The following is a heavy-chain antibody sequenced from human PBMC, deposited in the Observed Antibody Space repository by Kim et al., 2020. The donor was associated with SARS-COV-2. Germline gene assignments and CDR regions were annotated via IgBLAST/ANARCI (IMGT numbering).Heavy chain of an antibody. Sequence: GGSLRLSCAASGFTFSSYWMSWVRQAPGKGLEWVANIKQDGSEKYYVDSVKGRFTISRENAKNSLYPQMNSLRAEDTAVYYCARSVKKRITIFGVVMRWFDPWGQGTLVTVSS. V-gene: IGHV3-7*01. CDR3: ARSVKKRITIFGVVMRWFDP. CDR2: IKQDGSEK. CDR1: GFTFSSYW. J-gene: IGHJ5*02. D-gene: IGHD3-3*01.